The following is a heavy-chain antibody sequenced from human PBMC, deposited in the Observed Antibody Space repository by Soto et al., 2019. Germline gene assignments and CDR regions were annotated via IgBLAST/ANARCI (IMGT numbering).Heavy chain of an antibody. CDR1: GGSISSGGYY. Sequence: QVQLQESGPGLVKPSQTLSLTCTVSGGSISSGGYYWSWIRQHPGKGLEWIGYIYYSGSTYYNPSLKSRVTISVDTSKNQFSLKLSSVTATDTAVYYCARRSVVTATFDYWGQGTLVTVSS. J-gene: IGHJ4*02. D-gene: IGHD2-21*02. CDR2: IYYSGST. V-gene: IGHV4-31*03. CDR3: ARRSVVTATFDY.